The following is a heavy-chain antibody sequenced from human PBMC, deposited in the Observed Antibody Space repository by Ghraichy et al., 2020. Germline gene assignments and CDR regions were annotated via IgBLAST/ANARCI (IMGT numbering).Heavy chain of an antibody. J-gene: IGHJ6*02. CDR1: GGSFSGYH. Sequence: GSLSLTCAVYGGSFSGYHWTWIRQPPGKGLECIGEIDHSGSTNHNPSLRSRVTMSIDTSRNQFSLKLSYVTAADTAVYYCARATIRDGMDVWGQGTTVTVSS. D-gene: IGHD5-12*01. V-gene: IGHV4-34*01. CDR2: IDHSGST. CDR3: ARATIRDGMDV.